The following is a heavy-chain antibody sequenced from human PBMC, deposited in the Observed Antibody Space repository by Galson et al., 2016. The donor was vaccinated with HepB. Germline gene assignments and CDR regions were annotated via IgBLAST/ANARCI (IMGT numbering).Heavy chain of an antibody. CDR2: INNGAATT. CDR3: ARDSFTIFGVTPNWFDP. V-gene: IGHV3-23*01. Sequence: SLRLSCAASGFFFSGLAMSWVRQAPGKGLEWVSGINNGAATTGYAASAKGRFTISRDNSKNTLYLQMNSLRTEDTAVYYCARDSFTIFGVTPNWFDPWGQGTLVTVSS. D-gene: IGHD3-3*01. CDR1: GFFFSGLA. J-gene: IGHJ5*02.